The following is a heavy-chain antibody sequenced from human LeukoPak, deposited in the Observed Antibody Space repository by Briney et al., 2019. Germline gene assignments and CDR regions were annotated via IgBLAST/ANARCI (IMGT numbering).Heavy chain of an antibody. CDR3: AKYLQWRAAPGKAYCDY. J-gene: IGHJ4*02. Sequence: GGSLRLSCAASGFTFSNYGMSWVRQAPGKGLEWVSAISGSGGSTIYADSVKGRFTISRDNSKNTLFLQMSSLRAEDTAVYYCAKYLQWRAAPGKAYCDYWGQGTLVTVSS. CDR1: GFTFSNYG. V-gene: IGHV3-23*01. D-gene: IGHD6-13*01. CDR2: ISGSGGST.